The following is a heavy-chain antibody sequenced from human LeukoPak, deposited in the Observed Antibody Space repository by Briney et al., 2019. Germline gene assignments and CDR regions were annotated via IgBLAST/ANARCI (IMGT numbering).Heavy chain of an antibody. V-gene: IGHV5-51*01. Sequence: GESLKISCKGSGYSFTSYWIGRVRQMPGKGLEWMGIIYPGDSDTRYSPSFQGQVTISTDKSISTAYLQWSSLKASDTAMYYCATGYSSGWYPTYFDYWGQGTLVTVSS. CDR3: ATGYSSGWYPTYFDY. CDR1: GYSFTSYW. D-gene: IGHD6-19*01. CDR2: IYPGDSDT. J-gene: IGHJ4*02.